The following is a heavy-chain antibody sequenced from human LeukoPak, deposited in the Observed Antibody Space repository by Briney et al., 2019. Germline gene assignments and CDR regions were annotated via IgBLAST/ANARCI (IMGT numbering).Heavy chain of an antibody. D-gene: IGHD5-18*01. CDR1: GFTFSSYA. CDR2: ISGSGGST. CDR3: AKPSRRGYSYGYAGNNWFDP. J-gene: IGHJ5*02. Sequence: PGGSLRLSCAASGFTFSSYAMSWVRQAPGKGLEWFSAISGSGGSTYYADSVKGRFTISRDNSKNTLYLQMNSLRAEDTAVYYCAKPSRRGYSYGYAGNNWFDPWGQGTLVTVSS. V-gene: IGHV3-23*01.